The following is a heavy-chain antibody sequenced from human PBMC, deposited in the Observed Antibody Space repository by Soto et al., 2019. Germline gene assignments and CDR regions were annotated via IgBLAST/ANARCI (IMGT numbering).Heavy chain of an antibody. CDR3: ARGRTPGLSVIALDDAFDS. D-gene: IGHD3-16*02. CDR2: ISAYNGNT. J-gene: IGHJ3*02. V-gene: IGHV1-18*01. CDR1: GYTFTSYG. Sequence: QVQLVQSGAEVKKPGASVKVSCKASGYTFTSYGISWVRQAPGQGLEWMGWISAYNGNTNYAQKLQGRVTMTTDTSTSTASMELRSLRSDDTAVYYCARGRTPGLSVIALDDAFDSWGQGTMVTVSS.